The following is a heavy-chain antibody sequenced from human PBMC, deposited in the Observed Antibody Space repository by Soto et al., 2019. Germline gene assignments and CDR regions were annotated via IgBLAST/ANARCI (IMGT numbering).Heavy chain of an antibody. CDR1: GFTFSSYL. D-gene: IGHD3-10*01. J-gene: IGHJ4*02. V-gene: IGHV3-30-3*01. CDR2: ISRDGSNE. CDR3: ARDDEGGSDCDLGY. Sequence: QVQLVESGGGVVQPGRSLRLSCATSGFTFSSYLIHWVRQTPDKGLEWVAFISRDGSNEYYADSVKGRFTISRDNSKNTLYLEMNSLRAEDTAVYYCARDDEGGSDCDLGYWGQGTLVPVPS.